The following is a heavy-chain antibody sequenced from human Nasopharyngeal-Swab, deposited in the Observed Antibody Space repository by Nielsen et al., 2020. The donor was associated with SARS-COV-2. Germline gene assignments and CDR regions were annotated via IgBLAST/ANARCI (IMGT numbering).Heavy chain of an antibody. Sequence: GESLKISCAASGFTFSNYGMHWVRQAPGKGLEWVAVIWYDGSNKYYADSVKGRFTISRDNSKNTVYLQMNSLRAEDTAVYYCAARIMITFGGVALGDYWGQGTLVTVSS. V-gene: IGHV3-33*01. CDR1: GFTFSNYG. D-gene: IGHD3-16*01. CDR2: IWYDGSNK. J-gene: IGHJ4*02. CDR3: AARIMITFGGVALGDY.